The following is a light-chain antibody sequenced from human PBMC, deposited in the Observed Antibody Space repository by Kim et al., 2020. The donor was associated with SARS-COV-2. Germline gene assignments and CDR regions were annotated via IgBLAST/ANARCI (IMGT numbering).Light chain of an antibody. CDR3: SSYTRTHTLL. CDR2: DVY. V-gene: IGLV2-14*02. J-gene: IGLJ2*01. Sequence: VSGSPGQSITISCTGTTTDHVSGYQQYPGKAPKLMIYDVYKWPSGVSHRFSGSKSDNTASLTISGLQADDEAAYYCSSYTRTHTLLFGGGTKVTVL. CDR1: TTDH.